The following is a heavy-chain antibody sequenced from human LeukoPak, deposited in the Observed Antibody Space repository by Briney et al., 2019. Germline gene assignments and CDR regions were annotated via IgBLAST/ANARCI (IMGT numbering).Heavy chain of an antibody. V-gene: IGHV5-51*01. CDR1: GYSFPNYW. CDR2: IYPADSDT. D-gene: IGHD5-24*01. Sequence: PGESLKISCKGSGYSFPNYWIGWVRQMPGQGLEWMGIIYPADSDTRYSPSFQGQVTISADKSINTAYLQWTSLKASDTARYYCARRKGDGYNSPFDYWGQGTLVTVSS. CDR3: ARRKGDGYNSPFDY. J-gene: IGHJ4*02.